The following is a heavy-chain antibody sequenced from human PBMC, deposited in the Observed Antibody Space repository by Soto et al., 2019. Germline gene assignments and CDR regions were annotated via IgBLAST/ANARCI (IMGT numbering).Heavy chain of an antibody. Sequence: SETLSLTCSVSGGSISSGGYYWSWIRQHPGKGLEWIGYIYYSGSTYYNPSLKSRVTISVDTSKNQFSLKLSSVTAADTAVYYCAKGYYDSSGFDYWGQGTLVTVSS. J-gene: IGHJ4*02. D-gene: IGHD3-22*01. CDR1: GGSISSGGYY. V-gene: IGHV4-31*03. CDR3: AKGYYDSSGFDY. CDR2: IYYSGST.